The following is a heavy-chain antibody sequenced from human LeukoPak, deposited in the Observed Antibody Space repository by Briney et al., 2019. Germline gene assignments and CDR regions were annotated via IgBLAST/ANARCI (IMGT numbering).Heavy chain of an antibody. CDR1: GFTVTSNF. CDR3: AGRRADTCNFCFVY. V-gene: IGHV3-66*02. Sequence: GGSLRLSCAVSGFTVTSNFMSRVRQAPGKGLEWVSVMYDRGDTYYADSVKGRFTVSRDTSKNTLFLQLNNVGAEDTAVYYCAGRRADTCNFCFVYWGQGTLVTVSS. CDR2: MYDRGDT. J-gene: IGHJ4*02. D-gene: IGHD1-1*01.